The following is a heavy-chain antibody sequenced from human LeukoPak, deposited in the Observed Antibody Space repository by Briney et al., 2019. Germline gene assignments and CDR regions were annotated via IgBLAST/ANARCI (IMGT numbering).Heavy chain of an antibody. Sequence: PGGSLRLSCAASGFTVSSNYMSWVRQAPGNGLEWVSVIYSGGSTYYADSVEGRFTISRDNSKNTLYLQMNSLRAEDTAVYYCARVFGGSGWYDAFDIWGQGTMVTVSS. V-gene: IGHV3-66*01. D-gene: IGHD6-19*01. CDR2: IYSGGST. CDR3: ARVFGGSGWYDAFDI. J-gene: IGHJ3*02. CDR1: GFTVSSNY.